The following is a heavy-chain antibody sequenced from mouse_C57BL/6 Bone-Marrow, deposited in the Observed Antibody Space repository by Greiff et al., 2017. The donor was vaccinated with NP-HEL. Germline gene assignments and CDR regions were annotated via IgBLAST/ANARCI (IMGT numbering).Heavy chain of an antibody. J-gene: IGHJ2*01. D-gene: IGHD1-1*01. CDR2: INPNNGGT. CDR3: AREGTFTTVVLDY. V-gene: IGHV1-26*01. CDR1: GYTFTDYY. Sequence: EVQLQQSGPELVKPGASVKISCKASGYTFTDYYMTWVKQSHGKSLEWIGDINPNNGGTSYNQKFKGKATLTVDKSSSTAYMELRSLTSEDSAVYYCAREGTFTTVVLDYWGQGTTLTVSS.